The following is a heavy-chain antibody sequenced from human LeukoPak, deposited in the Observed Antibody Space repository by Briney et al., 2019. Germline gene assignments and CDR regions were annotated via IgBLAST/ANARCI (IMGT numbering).Heavy chain of an antibody. V-gene: IGHV1-18*01. J-gene: IGHJ5*02. Sequence: GASVKVSCKASGYTFTSYGISWVRQAPGQGLEWMGWISAYNGNTNYAQKRQGRVTITTDTSTSTAYTELRGLRSDDTAVYYCARDRGIADNWFDPWGRGTLVTVSS. CDR3: ARDRGIADNWFDP. CDR1: GYTFTSYG. CDR2: ISAYNGNT. D-gene: IGHD6-13*01.